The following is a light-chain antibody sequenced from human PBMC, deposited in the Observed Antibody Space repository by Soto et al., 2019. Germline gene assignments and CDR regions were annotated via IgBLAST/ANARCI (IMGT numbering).Light chain of an antibody. V-gene: IGKV3-20*01. CDR1: QSFNSIY. CDR3: HQYDSWT. J-gene: IGKJ1*01. Sequence: EIVLTQSPGTLSLSPGERATLSCRASQSFNSIYLAWYQQKPGQAPRLLIYGASSRATGIPDRFSGSGSGADFTLTNNRLEPEDFAVYYCHQYDSWTFGQGTKVDIK. CDR2: GAS.